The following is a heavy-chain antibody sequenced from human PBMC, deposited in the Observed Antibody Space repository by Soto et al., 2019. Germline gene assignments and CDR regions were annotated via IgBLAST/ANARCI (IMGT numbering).Heavy chain of an antibody. D-gene: IGHD2-2*01. V-gene: IGHV4-34*01. CDR2: INHVGIT. CDR3: ARLVVVSPVANA. J-gene: IGHJ5*02. Sequence: PSETLSLTCAVSGGSFRGFYWTWIRQSPGKGLEWLGDINHVGITNYNPSLKSRVSIPVDTSKSQSSLKLSSVTAADTAVYYCARLVVVSPVANAWGQGTLVTVSS. CDR1: GGSFRGFY.